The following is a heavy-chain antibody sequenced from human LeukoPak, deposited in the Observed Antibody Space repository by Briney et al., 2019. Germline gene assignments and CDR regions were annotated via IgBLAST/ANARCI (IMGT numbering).Heavy chain of an antibody. CDR2: ISSSGSTI. CDR1: GFTFSDYY. D-gene: IGHD6-13*01. V-gene: IGHV3-11*04. J-gene: IGHJ6*03. CDR3: ARAGKAAAGTSYYYYYMDV. Sequence: GRSLRLSCAASGFTFSDYYMSWIRQAPGKGLEWVSYISSSGSTIYYADSVKGRFTISRDNAKNSLYLQMNSLRAEDTAVYYCARAGKAAAGTSYYYYYMDVWGKGTTVTISS.